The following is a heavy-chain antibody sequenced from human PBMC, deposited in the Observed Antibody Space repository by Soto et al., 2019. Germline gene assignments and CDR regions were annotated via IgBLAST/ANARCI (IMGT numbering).Heavy chain of an antibody. CDR3: AGSGYSHNCGIDV. V-gene: IGHV4-30-2*01. D-gene: IGHD3-22*01. J-gene: IGHJ6*02. Sequence: SETLSLTCAVSGGSISSGGYSWSWIRQPPGKGLEWIGYIYHSGSTYYNPSLKSRVTISVDRSKNQFSLKLSSVTAADTAVYYCAGSGYSHNCGIDVWGQGTTVTVS. CDR1: GGSISSGGYS. CDR2: IYHSGST.